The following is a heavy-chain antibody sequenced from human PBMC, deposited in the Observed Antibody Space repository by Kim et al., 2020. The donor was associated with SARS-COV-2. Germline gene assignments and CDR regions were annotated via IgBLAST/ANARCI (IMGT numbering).Heavy chain of an antibody. CDR3: ASPYSGSYSFDY. J-gene: IGHJ4*02. CDR2: IYYSGST. CDR1: GGSISSSSYY. V-gene: IGHV4-39*07. D-gene: IGHD1-26*01. Sequence: SETLSLTCTVSGGSISSSSYYWGWIRQPPGKGLEWIGSIYYSGSTYYNPSLKSRVTISVDTSKNQFSLKLSSVTAADTAVYYCASPYSGSYSFDYWGQGTLVTVSS.